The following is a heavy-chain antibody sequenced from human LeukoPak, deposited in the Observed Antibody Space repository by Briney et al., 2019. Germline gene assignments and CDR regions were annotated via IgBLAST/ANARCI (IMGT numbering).Heavy chain of an antibody. D-gene: IGHD1-26*01. Sequence: SETLSLTCTVSGYSISSGYYWGWIRPPPGKGREGIGSMFHSGTTYYNPSLKSRVTISVDTSKNHFSLKLSSVTAADTAVYYCARMLRTVWELPYYWGQGTLVTVSS. CDR1: GYSISSGYY. J-gene: IGHJ4*02. CDR2: MFHSGTT. CDR3: ARMLRTVWELPYY. V-gene: IGHV4-38-2*02.